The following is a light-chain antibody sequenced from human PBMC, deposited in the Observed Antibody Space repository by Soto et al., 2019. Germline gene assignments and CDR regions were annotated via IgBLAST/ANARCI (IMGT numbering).Light chain of an antibody. Sequence: QPVLTQPASVSGSPGQSITISCTGTSSDVGGYNYVSWYQQHPGKAPKLMIYEVSNRPSGVSNRFSGSKSGNTASLTISGLQAEDEADYYCSSYTSSIYVFGTGTKLTVL. J-gene: IGLJ1*01. CDR3: SSYTSSIYV. CDR1: SSDVGGYNY. CDR2: EVS. V-gene: IGLV2-14*01.